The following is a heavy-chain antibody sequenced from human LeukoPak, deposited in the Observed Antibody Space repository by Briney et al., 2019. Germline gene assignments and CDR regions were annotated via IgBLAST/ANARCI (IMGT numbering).Heavy chain of an antibody. CDR3: ARPLDSSGFSLGY. Sequence: GGSLRLSCAASGFTFSGYTMNWVRQAPGKGLEWVSSISSSNIYVYYADSVQGRFTISRDSAKNSLYLQMNSLRAEDTAVYYCARPLDSSGFSLGYWGQGTLVTVSS. V-gene: IGHV3-21*01. CDR1: GFTFSGYT. CDR2: ISSSNIYV. J-gene: IGHJ4*02. D-gene: IGHD3-22*01.